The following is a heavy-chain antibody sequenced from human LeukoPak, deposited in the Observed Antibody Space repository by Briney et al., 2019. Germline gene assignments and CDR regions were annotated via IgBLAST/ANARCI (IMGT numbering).Heavy chain of an antibody. D-gene: IGHD1-7*01. CDR2: INHSGST. Sequence: PSETLSLTCAVYGGSLSGYYWSWIRQPPGKGLEWIGEINHSGSTNYNPSLKSRVTISVDTSKNQFSLKLSSVTAADTAVYYCASELRGKYYFDYWGQGTLVTVSS. CDR3: ASELRGKYYFDY. J-gene: IGHJ4*02. V-gene: IGHV4-34*01. CDR1: GGSLSGYY.